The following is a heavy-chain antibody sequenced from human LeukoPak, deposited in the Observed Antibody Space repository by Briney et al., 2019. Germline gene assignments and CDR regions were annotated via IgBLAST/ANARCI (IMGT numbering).Heavy chain of an antibody. D-gene: IGHD1-26*01. J-gene: IGHJ4*02. V-gene: IGHV3-7*01. Sequence: LPGGSLRLSCAASGFTFSSFWMSWVRQAPGKGVEWVANKKQDGSEKYYVDSVKGRFTVSRDNAKNSLYLQMNSLRAEDTAVYYCARDPKMIYRIVGTTGYFDYWGQGTLVTVSS. CDR1: GFTFSSFW. CDR3: ARDPKMIYRIVGTTGYFDY. CDR2: KKQDGSEK.